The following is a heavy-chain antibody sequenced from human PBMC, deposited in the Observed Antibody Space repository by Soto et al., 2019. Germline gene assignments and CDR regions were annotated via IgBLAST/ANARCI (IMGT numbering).Heavy chain of an antibody. V-gene: IGHV3-9*01. Sequence: EVQLVESGGGLVRPGRSLRLSCAASGFTFDDYAMHWVRQVPGKGLEWVSGISWNSDFIAYADSVKGRFTVSRDNANNFLYLQMNSLRAEDTALYYCAKDRGSPIFVVVDVLKFYYQAMDVWGHGTTVTVSS. CDR1: GFTFDDYA. J-gene: IGHJ6*02. D-gene: IGHD3-3*01. CDR3: AKDRGSPIFVVVDVLKFYYQAMDV. CDR2: ISWNSDFI.